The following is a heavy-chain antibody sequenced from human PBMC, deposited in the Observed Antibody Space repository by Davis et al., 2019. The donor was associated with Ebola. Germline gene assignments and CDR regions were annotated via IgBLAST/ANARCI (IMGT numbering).Heavy chain of an antibody. CDR2: MYHRGNT. V-gene: IGHV4-31*03. CDR3: ARGEAATIFDYNWFDP. D-gene: IGHD3-9*01. Sequence: SETLSLTCTVSGDSISSGSYYWSWIRLLPGKGLEFIAYMYHRGNTYYNPSLGSRLTILMDTSKNEFSLRLRSVTAADTAVYFCARGEAATIFDYNWFDPWGQGTRVTVSS. J-gene: IGHJ5*02. CDR1: GDSISSGSYY.